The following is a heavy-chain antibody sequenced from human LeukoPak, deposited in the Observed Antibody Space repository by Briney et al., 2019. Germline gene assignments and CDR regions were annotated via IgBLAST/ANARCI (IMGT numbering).Heavy chain of an antibody. CDR3: ASGWGGYLTPLFDY. D-gene: IGHD3-3*01. CDR2: ISYDGSNK. V-gene: IGHV3-30*03. Sequence: GGSLRLSCAASGFTFSSYGMHWVRQAPGKGLEWVAVISYDGSNKYYADSVKGRFTISRDNSKNTLYLQMNSLRAEDTAVYYCASGWGGYLTPLFDYWGQGTLVTVSS. J-gene: IGHJ4*02. CDR1: GFTFSSYG.